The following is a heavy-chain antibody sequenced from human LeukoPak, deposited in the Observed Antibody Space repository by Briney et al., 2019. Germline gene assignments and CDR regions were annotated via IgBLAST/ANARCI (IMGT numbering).Heavy chain of an antibody. CDR1: GFTFSSYS. D-gene: IGHD6-13*01. V-gene: IGHV3-30*02. J-gene: IGHJ4*02. CDR2: IRYDGSNK. CDR3: AKDVRENWAAAGTFLDY. Sequence: GGSLRLSCAASGFTFSSYSMHWVRQAPGKGLEWVAFIRYDGSNKYYADSVKGRFTISRDNSKNTLYLQMNSLRAEDTAVYYCAKDVRENWAAAGTFLDYWGQGTLVTVSS.